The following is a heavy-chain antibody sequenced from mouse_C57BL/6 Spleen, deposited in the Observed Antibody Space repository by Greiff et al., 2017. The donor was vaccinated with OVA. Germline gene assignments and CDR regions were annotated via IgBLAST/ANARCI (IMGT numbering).Heavy chain of an antibody. CDR2: ISYDGSN. CDR1: GYSITSGYY. V-gene: IGHV3-6*01. J-gene: IGHJ1*03. CDR3: ARGGITTVVVHWYFDV. D-gene: IGHD1-1*01. Sequence: ESGPGLVKPSQSLSLTCSVTGYSITSGYYWNWIRQFPGNKLEWMGYISYDGSNNYNPSLKNRISITRDTSKNQFFLKLNSVTTEDTATYYGARGGITTVVVHWYFDVWGTGTTVTVSS.